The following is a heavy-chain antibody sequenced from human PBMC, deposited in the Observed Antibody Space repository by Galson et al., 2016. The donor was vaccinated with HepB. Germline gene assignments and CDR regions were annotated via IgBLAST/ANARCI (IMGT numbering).Heavy chain of an antibody. CDR2: IIPLFERT. CDR3: ARVGTMMLALATLDY. J-gene: IGHJ4*02. V-gene: IGHV1-69*13. D-gene: IGHD4/OR15-4a*01. CDR1: GGSFSDYS. Sequence: SVKVSCKASGGSFSDYSINWVRQAPGHGLEWVGGIIPLFERTTYAQEFQGRVSISADGSTSTAYMELSGLRFEDTAVYYCARVGTMMLALATLDYWGQGTLITVST.